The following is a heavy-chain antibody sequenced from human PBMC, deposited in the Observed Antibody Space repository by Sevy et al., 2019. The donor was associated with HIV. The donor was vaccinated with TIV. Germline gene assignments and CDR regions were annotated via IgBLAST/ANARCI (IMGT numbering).Heavy chain of an antibody. CDR1: GFTFGDYW. V-gene: IGHV3-7*01. J-gene: IGHJ4*02. CDR2: IKQGGSET. D-gene: IGHD3-9*01. Sequence: GESLKISCAASGFTFGDYWLTWIRQVPGKGLEWVANIKQGGSETYYADSVKGRFSISRDNAKNSLYLQMSSLRAEDTAVYYCARCQPDNYYHDGAVYYGLLFDHWGQGALVTVSS. CDR3: ARCQPDNYYHDGAVYYGLLFDH.